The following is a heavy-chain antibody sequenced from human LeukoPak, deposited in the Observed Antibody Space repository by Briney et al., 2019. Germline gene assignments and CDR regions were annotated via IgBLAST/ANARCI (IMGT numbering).Heavy chain of an antibody. V-gene: IGHV4-4*07. Sequence: SETLSLTCTASGGSISSYYWSWIRQPAGKGLEWIGSIYHSGSTHYKSSLKSRVTISVDTSKNQLSLKLTSVTAADTAVYYCARGVGLTQGGAFDFWGQGTLVTVSS. CDR3: ARGVGLTQGGAFDF. CDR2: IYHSGST. CDR1: GGSISSYY. J-gene: IGHJ4*02. D-gene: IGHD3-16*01.